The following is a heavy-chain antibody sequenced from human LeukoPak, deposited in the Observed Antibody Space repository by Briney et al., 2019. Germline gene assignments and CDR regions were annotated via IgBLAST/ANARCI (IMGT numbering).Heavy chain of an antibody. CDR3: ARDKDVGATLLDY. CDR2: ISSSSSYI. D-gene: IGHD1-26*01. J-gene: IGHJ4*02. Sequence: GGSLRLSCAASGFTFSSYSMNWVRQAPGKGLEWVSSISSSSSYIYYADSVKGRFTISRDNAKNSLYLHMNSLRAEDTAVYYCARDKDVGATLLDYWGQGTLVTVSS. CDR1: GFTFSSYS. V-gene: IGHV3-21*01.